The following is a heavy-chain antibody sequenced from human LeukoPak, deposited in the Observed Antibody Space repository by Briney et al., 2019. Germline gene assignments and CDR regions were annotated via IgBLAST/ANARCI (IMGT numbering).Heavy chain of an antibody. D-gene: IGHD1-26*01. V-gene: IGHV3-23*01. J-gene: IGHJ4*02. CDR1: GFTFSTYA. CDR2: ISGSGAST. Sequence: GGSLRLSCAASGFTFSTYAMSWVRQAPGKGLEWISGISGSGASTYYADSVKGRFTISRDDSRNTLYLQMNSLRGDDTAVYYCAKDVGKWESLHFFDYWGQGTLVTVSS. CDR3: AKDVGKWESLHFFDY.